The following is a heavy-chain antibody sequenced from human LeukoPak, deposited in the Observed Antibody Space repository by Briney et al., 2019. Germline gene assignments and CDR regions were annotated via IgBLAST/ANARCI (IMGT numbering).Heavy chain of an antibody. CDR2: IYSGGST. V-gene: IGHV3-66*01. J-gene: IGHJ4*02. CDR1: GFTVSSNY. D-gene: IGHD3-22*01. Sequence: PGGSLRLSCAASGFTVSSNYMSWVRQAPGKGLEWVSVIYSGGSTYYADSVKGRFTISRDNSKNTLYLQMNSLRAEDTAVYYCARAGIYYDSSGYDYWGQGTLVTVSS. CDR3: ARAGIYYDSSGYDY.